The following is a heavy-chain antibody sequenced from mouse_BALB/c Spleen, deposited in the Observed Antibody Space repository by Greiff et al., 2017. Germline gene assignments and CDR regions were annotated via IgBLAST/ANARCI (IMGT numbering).Heavy chain of an antibody. CDR2: ISNGGGST. J-gene: IGHJ1*01. Sequence: EVKLQESGGGLVQPGGSLKLSCAASGFTFSSYTMSWVRQTPEKRLEWVAYISNGGGSTYYPDTVKGRFTISRDNAKNTLYLQMSSLKSEDTAMYYCARHGSYWYFDVWGAGTTVTVSS. D-gene: IGHD1-1*02. CDR3: ARHGSYWYFDV. V-gene: IGHV5-12-2*01. CDR1: GFTFSSYT.